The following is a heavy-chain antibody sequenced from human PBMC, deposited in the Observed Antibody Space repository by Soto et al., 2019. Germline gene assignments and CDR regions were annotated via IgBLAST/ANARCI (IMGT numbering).Heavy chain of an antibody. CDR1: GGSISSYY. J-gene: IGHJ4*02. Sequence: PSETLSLTCTVSGGSISSYYWSWIRQPPGKGLEWIGYIYYSGSTNYNPSLKSRVTISVDTSKNQFSLKLSSVTAADTAVYYCARGDDSSGYYPSYYFDYWGQGTPVTVSS. CDR2: IYYSGST. V-gene: IGHV4-59*01. D-gene: IGHD3-22*01. CDR3: ARGDDSSGYYPSYYFDY.